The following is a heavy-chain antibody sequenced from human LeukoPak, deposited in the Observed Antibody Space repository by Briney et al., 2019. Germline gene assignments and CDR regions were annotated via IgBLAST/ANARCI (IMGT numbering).Heavy chain of an antibody. Sequence: PSETLSLTCTVSGGSISSYYWSWIRQPPGKGLEWIGYIYYSGSTNYNPSLMSRVTTSVDTSKNRFSLRLSSVTAADTAVYYCASIRDTAFRYWYFDLWGRGTLVTVSS. CDR3: ASIRDTAFRYWYFDL. D-gene: IGHD5-18*01. J-gene: IGHJ2*01. V-gene: IGHV4-59*01. CDR2: IYYSGST. CDR1: GGSISSYY.